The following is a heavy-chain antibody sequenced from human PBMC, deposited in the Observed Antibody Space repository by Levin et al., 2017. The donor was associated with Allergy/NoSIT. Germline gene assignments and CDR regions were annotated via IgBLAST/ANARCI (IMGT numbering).Heavy chain of an antibody. V-gene: IGHV4-34*01. Sequence: SQTLSLTCAVYGGSFSGYYWSWIRQPPGKGLEWIGEINHSGSTNYNPSLKSRVTISVDTSKNQFSLKLSSVTAADTAVYYCARGKARQLVGLRGYYYYGMDVWGQGTTVTVSS. CDR1: GGSFSGYY. J-gene: IGHJ6*02. D-gene: IGHD6-6*01. CDR3: ARGKARQLVGLRGYYYYGMDV. CDR2: INHSGST.